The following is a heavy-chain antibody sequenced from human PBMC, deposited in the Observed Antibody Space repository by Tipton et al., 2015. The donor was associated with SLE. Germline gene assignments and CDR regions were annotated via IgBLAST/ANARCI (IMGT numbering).Heavy chain of an antibody. CDR2: ISGSGGST. J-gene: IGHJ3*02. V-gene: IGHV3-23*01. Sequence: SLRLSCAASGSTFSSYAMSWVRQAPGKGLEWVSTISGSGGSTYYADSVKGRFTISRDNSKNTLYLQMNSLRAEDTAVYYCAKVGSYYDSSGYYYLGAFDIWGQGTMVTVSS. D-gene: IGHD3-22*01. CDR3: AKVGSYYDSSGYYYLGAFDI. CDR1: GSTFSSYA.